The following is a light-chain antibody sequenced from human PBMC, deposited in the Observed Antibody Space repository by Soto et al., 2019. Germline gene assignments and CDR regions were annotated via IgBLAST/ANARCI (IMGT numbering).Light chain of an antibody. CDR2: DAS. CDR1: QGVNTN. V-gene: IGKV3-15*01. Sequence: EILMTQSPATLSVSPGERVTLSCRAGQGVNTNLAWYQQKPGQAPRLLISDASTRATGIPARFSGSGSGTEFALTISSLQSEDFAVYYCQQYNNWPQLTFGGGTKVDIK. CDR3: QQYNNWPQLT. J-gene: IGKJ4*01.